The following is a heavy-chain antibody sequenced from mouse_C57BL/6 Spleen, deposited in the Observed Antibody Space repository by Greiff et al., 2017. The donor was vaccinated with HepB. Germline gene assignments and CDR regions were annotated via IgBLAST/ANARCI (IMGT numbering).Heavy chain of an antibody. V-gene: IGHV2-2*01. Sequence: VQLKESGPGLVQPSQSLSITCTVSGFSLTSYGVHWVRQSPGKGLEWLGVIWSGGSTDYNAAFISRLSISKDNSKSQVFFKMNSLQADDTAIYYCARTITTVVATNAMDYWGQGTSVTVSS. CDR1: GFSLTSYG. CDR3: ARTITTVVATNAMDY. J-gene: IGHJ4*01. D-gene: IGHD1-1*01. CDR2: IWSGGST.